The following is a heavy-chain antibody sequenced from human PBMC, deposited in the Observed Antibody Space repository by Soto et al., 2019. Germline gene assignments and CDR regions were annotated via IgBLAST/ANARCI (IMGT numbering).Heavy chain of an antibody. J-gene: IGHJ4*02. V-gene: IGHV1-69*02. CDR3: ARGRLSGYSGYDFDTFDY. Sequence: SVKVSCKASGGTFSSYTMSWVRQAPGQGLEWMGRIIPILGIANYAQKFQGRVTITADKSTSTAYMELSSLRSEDTAVYYCARGRLSGYSGYDFDTFDYWGQGTLVTVSS. D-gene: IGHD5-12*01. CDR2: IIPILGIA. CDR1: GGTFSSYT.